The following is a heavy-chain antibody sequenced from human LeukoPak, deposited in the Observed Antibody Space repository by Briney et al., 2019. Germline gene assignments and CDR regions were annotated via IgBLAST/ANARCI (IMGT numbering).Heavy chain of an antibody. V-gene: IGHV3-23*01. CDR1: GFTFSNCA. CDR3: AKDIFQVMWGSGSPDY. Sequence: PGGSLRLSCAASGFTFSNCAMGWVRQAPGKGLEWVSAISGTGAVTYYAESVKGRFTISRDNSKDTLHLQMNSLRAEDTAVYYCAKDIFQVMWGSGSPDYWGQGTLVTVSS. J-gene: IGHJ4*02. D-gene: IGHD3-10*01. CDR2: ISGTGAVT.